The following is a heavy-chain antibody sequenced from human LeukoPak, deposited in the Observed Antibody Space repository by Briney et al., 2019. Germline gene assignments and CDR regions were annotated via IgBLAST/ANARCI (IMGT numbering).Heavy chain of an antibody. CDR2: INHSGST. CDR3: ARRSLIAARPGFDH. V-gene: IGHV4-34*01. Sequence: SETLSLTCAVYGGSFSGYYWSWIRQPPGKGLEWIGEINHSGSTNYNPSLKSRVTISVDTSKNQFSLKLSSVTAADTAVYYCARRSLIAARPGFDHWGQGTLVTVSS. CDR1: GGSFSGYY. D-gene: IGHD6-6*01. J-gene: IGHJ4*02.